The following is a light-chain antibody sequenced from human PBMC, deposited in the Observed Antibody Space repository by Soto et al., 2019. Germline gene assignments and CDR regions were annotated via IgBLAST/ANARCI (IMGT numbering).Light chain of an antibody. CDR1: SSDVGAYNY. CDR2: EVS. J-gene: IGLJ1*01. Sequence: QPALTQPASVSGSPGQSITISCTGTSSDVGAYNYVSWYQHHPGKAPKLMIYEVSYRPSGVSNRFSGSKSGNTASLTISGLQAEDEADYYCSSYTSTNTLVFGTGTKLTVL. CDR3: SSYTSTNTLV. V-gene: IGLV2-14*01.